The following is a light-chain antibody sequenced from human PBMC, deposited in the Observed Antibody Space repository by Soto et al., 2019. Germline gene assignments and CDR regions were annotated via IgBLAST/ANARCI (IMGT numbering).Light chain of an antibody. CDR3: HQYYKWPLT. CDR2: DAS. J-gene: IGKJ4*01. V-gene: IGKV3-15*01. Sequence: EIVMTQSPATLSVSPGERVTLSCRASQSAFSNLAWYQQKPGQTPRLLIYDASTRATDIPARFSGSGSGTDFTLTISSLLSEDFAVYYCHQYYKWPLTFGGGTKVEIQ. CDR1: QSAFSN.